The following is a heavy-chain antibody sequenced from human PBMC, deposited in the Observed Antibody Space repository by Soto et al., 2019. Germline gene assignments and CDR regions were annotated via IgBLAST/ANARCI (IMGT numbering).Heavy chain of an antibody. J-gene: IGHJ5*02. Sequence: GGSLRLSCAASGFTFSSYSMNWVRQAPGKGLEWVSVISGSGGSTYYADSVKGRFTISRDNSKNTLYLQMNSLRAEDTAVYYCAKDIDYDFWSGYQHWFDPWGQGTLVTVS. CDR2: ISGSGGST. V-gene: IGHV3-23*01. CDR3: AKDIDYDFWSGYQHWFDP. D-gene: IGHD3-3*01. CDR1: GFTFSSYS.